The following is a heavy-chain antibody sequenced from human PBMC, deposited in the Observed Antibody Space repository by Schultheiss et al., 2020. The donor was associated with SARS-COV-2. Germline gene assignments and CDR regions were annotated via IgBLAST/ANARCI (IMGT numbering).Heavy chain of an antibody. J-gene: IGHJ6*02. Sequence: SETLSLTCTVSGGSIRTYFWNWIRQPAGKGLEWIGRIYSSGNTNYNPSLKSRVSVSIDTSKNQFSLKLTSATAADTAVYYCAISPDAYGDYRSGMDVWGQGTTVTVSS. V-gene: IGHV4-4*07. CDR1: GGSIRTYF. D-gene: IGHD4-17*01. CDR3: AISPDAYGDYRSGMDV. CDR2: IYSSGNT.